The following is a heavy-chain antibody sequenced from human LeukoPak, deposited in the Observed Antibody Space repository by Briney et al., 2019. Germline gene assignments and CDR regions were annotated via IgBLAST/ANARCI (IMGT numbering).Heavy chain of an antibody. CDR2: INHSGST. D-gene: IGHD3-9*01. V-gene: IGHV4-39*07. Sequence: PSETLSLTCTVSGGSISSSSYYWGWIRQPPGKGLEWIGEINHSGSTNYNPSLKSRVTISVDTSKNQFSLKLSSVTAADTAVYYCARGAGLRYFEVFDYWGQGTLVTVSS. J-gene: IGHJ4*02. CDR1: GGSISSSSYY. CDR3: ARGAGLRYFEVFDY.